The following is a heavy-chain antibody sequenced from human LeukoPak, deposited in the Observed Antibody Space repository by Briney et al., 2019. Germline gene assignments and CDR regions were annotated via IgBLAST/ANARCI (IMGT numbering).Heavy chain of an antibody. Sequence: GGSLRLSCAASGFTFSSYEMNWVRQAPGKGLEWVSYISSSGSTIYYADSVKGRFTISRDNAKNSLYLQMNSLRAEDTAVYYCARSFVLLWFGEPRRGLDPWGQGTLVTVSS. CDR1: GFTFSSYE. V-gene: IGHV3-48*03. CDR3: ARSFVLLWFGEPRRGLDP. CDR2: ISSSGSTI. J-gene: IGHJ5*02. D-gene: IGHD3-10*01.